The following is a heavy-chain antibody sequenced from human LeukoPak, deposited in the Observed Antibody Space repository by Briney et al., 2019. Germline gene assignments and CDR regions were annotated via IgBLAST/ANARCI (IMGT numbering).Heavy chain of an antibody. J-gene: IGHJ4*02. Sequence: GGSLRLSCAASGFTFSSHWMHWVRQAPGKGLERVAFIRYDGNDKYYADSMRGRFTISRDNSKNTLYLQMNSLRPEDTALYYCAKDRNIVVIIAATLFDYWGQGTLVTVSS. CDR1: GFTFSSHW. D-gene: IGHD2-2*01. CDR3: AKDRNIVVIIAATLFDY. CDR2: IRYDGNDK. V-gene: IGHV3-30*02.